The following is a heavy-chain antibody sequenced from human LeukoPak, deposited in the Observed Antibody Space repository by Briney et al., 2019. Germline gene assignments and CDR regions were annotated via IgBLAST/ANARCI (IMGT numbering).Heavy chain of an antibody. Sequence: ASVKVSCKASGYTFTGYYVHWVRQAPGQGLEWMGWTSPNSGGTSYAQKFQGRVTMTRDTSISTAYMELSSLRSDDTAIYYCARSGMVRGFDPWGQGTLVTVSS. V-gene: IGHV1-2*02. CDR1: GYTFTGYY. CDR2: TSPNSGGT. CDR3: ARSGMVRGFDP. D-gene: IGHD3-10*01. J-gene: IGHJ5*02.